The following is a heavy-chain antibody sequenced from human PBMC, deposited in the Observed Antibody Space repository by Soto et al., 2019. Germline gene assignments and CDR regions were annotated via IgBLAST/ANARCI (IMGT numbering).Heavy chain of an antibody. D-gene: IGHD5-18*01. CDR1: GFMFNDYG. CDR3: VKGDLDTAVVNSPDAFDF. V-gene: IGHV3-30*18. CDR2: ISYDGDNK. J-gene: IGHJ3*01. Sequence: GGSLRLSCEASGFMFNDYGMHWVRQAPGKGLDWVAVISYDGDNKYYAQSVKGRFTISRDNSKNTLFLHTDSLRREDTAVYHCVKGDLDTAVVNSPDAFDFWGQGTMVTVSS.